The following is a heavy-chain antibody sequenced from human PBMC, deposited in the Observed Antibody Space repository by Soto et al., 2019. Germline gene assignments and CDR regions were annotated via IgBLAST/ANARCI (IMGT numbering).Heavy chain of an antibody. D-gene: IGHD2-21*02. Sequence: VASVKVSCKASGYTFTSYAMHWVRQAPGQRLEWMGWINAGNGNTKYSQKFQGRVTITRGTSASTAYMELSSLRSEDTAVYYCARESSRDLFDFQHWGQGTLVPVSS. V-gene: IGHV1-3*01. J-gene: IGHJ1*01. CDR1: GYTFTSYA. CDR3: ARESSRDLFDFQH. CDR2: INAGNGNT.